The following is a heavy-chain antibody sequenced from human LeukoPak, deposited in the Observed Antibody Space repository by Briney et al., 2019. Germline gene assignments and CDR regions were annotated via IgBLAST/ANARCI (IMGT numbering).Heavy chain of an antibody. V-gene: IGHV3-30*18. Sequence: TGGSLRLSCAASGFTFSKYGMHWVRQAPGKGLEWVTVIANDGRDKKYGDSVKGRFTVSRDNSKNTLYLQMISLRAEDTAVYYCAKRGHYDSSGSYAPFDYWGQGTLVTVSS. CDR1: GFTFSKYG. D-gene: IGHD3-22*01. CDR3: AKRGHYDSSGSYAPFDY. CDR2: IANDGRDK. J-gene: IGHJ4*02.